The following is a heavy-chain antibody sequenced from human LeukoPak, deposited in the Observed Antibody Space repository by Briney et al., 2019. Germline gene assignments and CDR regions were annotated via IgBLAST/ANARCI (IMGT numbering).Heavy chain of an antibody. CDR3: AREVSSPVNNWFDP. CDR1: GGSISSSSYY. CDR2: IYYSGST. Sequence: PSETLSLTCTVSGGSISSSSYYWGWIRQPPGKGLEWIVSIYYSGSTYYNPSLKSRVAISVDTSKNQFSLKLSSVTAADTAVYYCAREVSSPVNNWFDPWGQGTLVTVSS. V-gene: IGHV4-39*07. D-gene: IGHD6-6*01. J-gene: IGHJ5*02.